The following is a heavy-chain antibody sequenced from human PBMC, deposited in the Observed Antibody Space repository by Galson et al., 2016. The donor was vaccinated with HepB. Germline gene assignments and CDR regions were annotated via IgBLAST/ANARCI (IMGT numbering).Heavy chain of an antibody. D-gene: IGHD3-10*01. J-gene: IGHJ3*02. CDR3: ARRSSDAFDI. V-gene: IGHV5-51*01. Sequence: QSGAEVKKPGESLKISCKASGYSFTTYWIGWVRQVPGKGLEWMTIIYPGDSDTRYSPSSQGQVTISADKSISAAYLQWNSLKASDTAIYYCARRSSDAFDIWGQGTMVTVAS. CDR2: IYPGDSDT. CDR1: GYSFTTYW.